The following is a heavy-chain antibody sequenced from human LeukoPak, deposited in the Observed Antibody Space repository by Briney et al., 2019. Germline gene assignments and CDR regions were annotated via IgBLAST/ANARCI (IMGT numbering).Heavy chain of an antibody. Sequence: TSETLSLTCTVSGGSISGYYWNWIRQPAGKGLEWIGRIYSSESINYNPSLKSRVTMSVDTSKNQFSLRLSSVTAAGTAVYYCARDFRGIAVAGDYWGQGTLVTVSS. J-gene: IGHJ4*02. V-gene: IGHV4-4*07. CDR2: IYSSESI. CDR1: GGSISGYY. CDR3: ARDFRGIAVAGDY. D-gene: IGHD6-19*01.